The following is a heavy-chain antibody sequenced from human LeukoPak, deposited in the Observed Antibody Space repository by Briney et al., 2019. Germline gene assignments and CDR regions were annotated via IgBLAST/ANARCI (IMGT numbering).Heavy chain of an antibody. Sequence: GGSLRLSCAASGFTFSSYSMNWVRQAPGKGLEWVSYISSSSSTIYYADSVKGRFTISRDNAKNSLYLQMNSLRAEDTAVYYCARDADVRSYYVDYWGQGTLVTVSS. J-gene: IGHJ4*02. CDR3: ARDADVRSYYVDY. V-gene: IGHV3-48*04. CDR2: ISSSSSTI. D-gene: IGHD1-26*01. CDR1: GFTFSSYS.